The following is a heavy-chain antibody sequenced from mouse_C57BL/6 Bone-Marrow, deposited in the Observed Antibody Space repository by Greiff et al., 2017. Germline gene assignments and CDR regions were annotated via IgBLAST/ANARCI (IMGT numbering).Heavy chain of an antibody. V-gene: IGHV1-81*01. D-gene: IGHD2-3*01. J-gene: IGHJ4*01. CDR1: GYTFTSYG. CDR2: IYPRSGNT. CDR3: ARRVVGLLSYAMDY. Sequence: QVQLKESGAELARPGASVKLSCKASGYTFTSYGISWVKQRTGQGLEWIGEIYPRSGNTYYNEKFKGKATLTADKASSTAYMELRSLISEDSAVYFCARRVVGLLSYAMDYWGQGTSVTVSS.